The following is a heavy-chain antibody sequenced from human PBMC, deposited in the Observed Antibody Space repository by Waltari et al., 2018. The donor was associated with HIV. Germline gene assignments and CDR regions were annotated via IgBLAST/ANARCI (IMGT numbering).Heavy chain of an antibody. CDR1: GFTLSAHY. CDR3: GRGAAGSVSDY. J-gene: IGHJ4*02. Sequence: VQLVESGGGFVQPGWSRRLSCAASGFTLSAHYMDGVRQAPGKGLEWVGRSRSNANGYTTEYAESVEGRFSISRDEASNSAYLQMNSLKTEDTAVYFCGRGAAGSVSDYWGPGTLVTVSS. CDR2: SRSNANGYTT. V-gene: IGHV3-72*01. D-gene: IGHD2-15*01.